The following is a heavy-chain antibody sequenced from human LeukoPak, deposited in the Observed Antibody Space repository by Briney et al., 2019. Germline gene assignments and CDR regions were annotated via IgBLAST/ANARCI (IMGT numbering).Heavy chain of an antibody. CDR1: GFTFSSYA. V-gene: IGHV3-23*01. CDR2: ISGSGGST. CDR3: AREGGLLWLGELLDRTGMDV. J-gene: IGHJ6*02. Sequence: GGSLRLSCAASGFTFSSYAMSWVRQAPGKGLEWVSAISGSGGSTYYADSVKGRFTISRDNSKNTLYLQMNSLRAEDTAVYYCAREGGLLWLGELLDRTGMDVWGQGTTVTVSS. D-gene: IGHD3-10*01.